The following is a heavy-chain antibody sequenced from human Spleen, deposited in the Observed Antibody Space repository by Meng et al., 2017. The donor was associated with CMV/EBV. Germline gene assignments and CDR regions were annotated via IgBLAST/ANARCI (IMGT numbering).Heavy chain of an antibody. CDR3: ARLARGGYSYGEY. CDR2: IYPGDSDT. CDR1: GYSFATHW. V-gene: IGHV5-51*01. J-gene: IGHJ4*02. D-gene: IGHD5-18*01. Sequence: GESLKISCKGSGYSFATHWIGWVRQMPGKGPEWMGIIYPGDSDTRYSPSFQGQATISADKSINTAYLQWRSLKASDSGMYYCARLARGGYSYGEYWGQGTLVTVSS.